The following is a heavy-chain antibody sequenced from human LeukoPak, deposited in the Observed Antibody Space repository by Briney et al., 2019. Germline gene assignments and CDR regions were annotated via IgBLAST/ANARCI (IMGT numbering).Heavy chain of an antibody. Sequence: PSETLSLTCTVSGGSISSSSYYWGWIRQPPGKGLEWIGRIYYSGSTYYNPSLKSRVTISVDTSKNQFSLKLSSVTAADTAVYYCARVVGSGPIDYWGQGTLVTVSS. CDR2: IYYSGST. V-gene: IGHV4-39*01. CDR1: GGSISSSSYY. D-gene: IGHD3-10*01. J-gene: IGHJ4*02. CDR3: ARVVGSGPIDY.